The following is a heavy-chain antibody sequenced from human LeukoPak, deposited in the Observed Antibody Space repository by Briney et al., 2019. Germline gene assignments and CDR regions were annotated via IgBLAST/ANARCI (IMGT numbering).Heavy chain of an antibody. V-gene: IGHV4-59*06. CDR3: ARDYGNDIVVVPAAYGMDV. Sequence: SETLSLTCTVSGGSISSYYWSWIRQHPGKGLEWIGYTYYSGSTYYNPSLKSRVTISVDTSKNQFSLKLSSVTAADTAVYYCARDYGNDIVVVPAAYGMDVWGQGTTVTVSS. CDR1: GGSISSYY. J-gene: IGHJ6*02. CDR2: TYYSGST. D-gene: IGHD2-2*01.